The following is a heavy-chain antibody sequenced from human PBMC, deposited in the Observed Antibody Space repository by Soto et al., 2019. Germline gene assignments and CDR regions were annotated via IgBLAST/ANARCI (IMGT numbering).Heavy chain of an antibody. CDR3: AHRSRSWYSGWFDP. Sequence: QITLKESGPTLVKPTQTLTLTCTFSGVSLSTSGVGVGWIRQPPGKALEWLALIYWDDDKRYSPSLKSRLTITKDTSKNQVVLTMTNMDRVDTATYYCAHRSRSWYSGWFDPWGQGTLVTVSS. J-gene: IGHJ5*02. V-gene: IGHV2-5*02. CDR2: IYWDDDK. D-gene: IGHD6-13*01. CDR1: GVSLSTSGVG.